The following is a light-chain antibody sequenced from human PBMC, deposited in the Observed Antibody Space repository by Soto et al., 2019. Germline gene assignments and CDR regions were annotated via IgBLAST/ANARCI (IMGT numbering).Light chain of an antibody. J-gene: IGKJ1*01. Sequence: EVVMTQSPATLSVSPGERATLSCRASQSVNANLAWYQQKPGQAPRLLIHGASNRATGIPARFSGSGFGTELILTLSSLQCEDFAVYYCQQYNTWLWTFGQGTKVEI. CDR3: QQYNTWLWT. V-gene: IGKV3-15*01. CDR2: GAS. CDR1: QSVNAN.